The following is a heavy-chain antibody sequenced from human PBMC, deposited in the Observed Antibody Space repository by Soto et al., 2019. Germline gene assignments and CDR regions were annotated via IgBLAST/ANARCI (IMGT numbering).Heavy chain of an antibody. CDR2: ISSSSSYI. J-gene: IGHJ4*02. Sequence: GGSLRLSCAASGFTFSSYSMNWVRQAPGKGLEWVSSISSSSSYIYYADSVKGRFTISRDNAKNSLYLQMNSLRAEDTAVYYCARDRAARGSYQYWDQGTLVTVSS. D-gene: IGHD1-26*01. CDR3: ARDRAARGSYQY. V-gene: IGHV3-21*01. CDR1: GFTFSSYS.